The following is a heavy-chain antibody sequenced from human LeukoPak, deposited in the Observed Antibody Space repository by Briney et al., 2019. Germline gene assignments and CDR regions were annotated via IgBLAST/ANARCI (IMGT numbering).Heavy chain of an antibody. Sequence: PSETLSLTCTVSGGSISSYYWSWIRQPPGKGLEWLGYIDFSGSTNSNPSLKSRVTISLDTSKNRFSLRLTLVTAADTAVYYCARNGGSYSFDYWGQGTLVTVSS. CDR3: ARNGGSYSFDY. CDR1: GGSISSYY. J-gene: IGHJ4*02. V-gene: IGHV4-59*01. CDR2: IDFSGST. D-gene: IGHD1-26*01.